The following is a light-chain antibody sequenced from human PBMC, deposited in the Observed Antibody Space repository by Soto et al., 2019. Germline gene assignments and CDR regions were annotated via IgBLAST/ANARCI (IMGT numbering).Light chain of an antibody. CDR3: QQSYSTLSIT. J-gene: IGKJ5*01. V-gene: IGKV1-39*01. CDR1: ESIARH. CDR2: AAS. Sequence: DIQMTQSPSSLSASVGDRVTITCRASESIARHLNWYQQKPGKAPKLLIYAASSLQNGVPSRLPGGGSGTDFALTISNLQPEDFATYYCQQSYSTLSITFGQGTRLEIK.